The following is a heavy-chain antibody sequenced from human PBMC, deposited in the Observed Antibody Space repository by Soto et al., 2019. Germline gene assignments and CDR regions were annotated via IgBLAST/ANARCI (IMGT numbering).Heavy chain of an antibody. CDR2: IAWNSGSI. CDR1: GLTFHDFA. V-gene: IGHV3-9*01. Sequence: CVFQGLSSSASGLTFHDFAMHWVRHAPGKGLEWVSGIAWNSGSIGYGDSVMGRFTISRDNAKNFLFLQMNNLRAEDTALYYCAAVEPSGGPIDYSGQGTRVTVSS. CDR3: AAVEPSGGPIDY. D-gene: IGHD6-19*01. J-gene: IGHJ4*02.